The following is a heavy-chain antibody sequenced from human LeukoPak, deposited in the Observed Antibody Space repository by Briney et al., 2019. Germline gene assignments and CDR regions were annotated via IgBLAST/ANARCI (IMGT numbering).Heavy chain of an antibody. CDR2: INHSGST. V-gene: IGHV4-34*01. CDR1: GGSFSGYY. J-gene: IGHJ4*02. CDR3: ARFDSGYPFDY. D-gene: IGHD5-12*01. Sequence: SETLSLTCGVYGGSFSGYYWSWIRQPPGKGLEWIGEINHSGSTNYNPSLKSRVTISVDTSKNQFSLKLSSVTAAGTAVYYCARFDSGYPFDYWGQGTLVTVSS.